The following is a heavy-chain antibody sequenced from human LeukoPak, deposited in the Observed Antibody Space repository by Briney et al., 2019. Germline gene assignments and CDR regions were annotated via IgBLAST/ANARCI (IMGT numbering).Heavy chain of an antibody. CDR2: IRYDGSNK. D-gene: IGHD3-22*01. Sequence: GGSLRLSCAASGFTFSSYGMHWVRQAPGKGLEWVAFIRYDGSNKYYADSVKGRFTISRDNSKNTLYLQMNSLRAEDTAVYYCARIPHPGSSGYVPKDSIDYWGQGTLVTVSS. V-gene: IGHV3-30*02. J-gene: IGHJ4*02. CDR3: ARIPHPGSSGYVPKDSIDY. CDR1: GFTFSSYG.